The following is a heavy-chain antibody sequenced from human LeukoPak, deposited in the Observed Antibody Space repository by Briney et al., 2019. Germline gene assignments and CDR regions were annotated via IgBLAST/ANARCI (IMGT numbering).Heavy chain of an antibody. D-gene: IGHD3-22*01. V-gene: IGHV4-34*01. Sequence: SETLSLTCAVYGGSFSGYYWSWIRQPPGKGLEWIGEINHSGSTNYDPSLKSRVTISVDTSKNQFSLKLSSVTAADTAVYYCGAQKYYYDSSGYSIDYWGQGTLVTVSS. CDR2: INHSGST. CDR3: GAQKYYYDSSGYSIDY. J-gene: IGHJ4*02. CDR1: GGSFSGYY.